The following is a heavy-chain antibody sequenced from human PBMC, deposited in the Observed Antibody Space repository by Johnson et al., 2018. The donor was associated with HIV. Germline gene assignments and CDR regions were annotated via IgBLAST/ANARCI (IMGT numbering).Heavy chain of an antibody. D-gene: IGHD3-3*01. V-gene: IGHV3-11*01. CDR3: AKDRDLNYDFWSGSDDAFDI. J-gene: IGHJ3*02. CDR2: ISNSGSTI. Sequence: PAKGLEWISYISNSGSTIYYADSVKGRFTISRDNSKNTLYLQMNSLRAEDTAVYYCAKDRDLNYDFWSGSDDAFDIWGQGTMVTVSS.